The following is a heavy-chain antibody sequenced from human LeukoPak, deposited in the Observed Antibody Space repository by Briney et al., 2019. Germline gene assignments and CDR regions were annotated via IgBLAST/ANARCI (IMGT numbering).Heavy chain of an antibody. CDR2: ISAYNGNT. Sequence: ASVKVSCKASGYTFTSYGISWVRQAPGQGVEWMGWISAYNGNTNYAQKLQGRVTMTTDTSTSTAYMELRSLRSDDTAVYYCARDCPRIDISLEWDYWGQGTLVTVSS. V-gene: IGHV1-18*01. CDR1: GYTFTSYG. D-gene: IGHD3-3*01. CDR3: ARDCPRIDISLEWDY. J-gene: IGHJ4*02.